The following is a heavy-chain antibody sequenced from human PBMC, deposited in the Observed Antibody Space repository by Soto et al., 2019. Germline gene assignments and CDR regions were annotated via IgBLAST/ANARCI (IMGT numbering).Heavy chain of an antibody. CDR3: ARIPNFWSGYYGMDV. J-gene: IGHJ6*02. V-gene: IGHV2-70*01. CDR1: GFSLSTSGMC. CDR2: IDWDDDK. D-gene: IGHD3-3*01. Sequence: GSGPTLVNPTQTLTLTCTFSGFSLSTSGMCVSWIRQPPGKALEWLALIDWDDDKYYSTSLKTRLTISKDTSNNQMVFTMTNMDPVDTATYYCARIPNFWSGYYGMDVWGRGNTVTVSS.